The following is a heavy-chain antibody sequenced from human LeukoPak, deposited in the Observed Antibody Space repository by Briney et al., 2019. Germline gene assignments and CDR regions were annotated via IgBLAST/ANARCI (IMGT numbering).Heavy chain of an antibody. J-gene: IGHJ4*02. D-gene: IGHD3-22*01. Sequence: SETLSLTCTVSGGSISSYYWSWIRQPPGKGLEWIGYIYYSGSTNYNPSLKSRVTISVDTSKNQFSLKLSSVTAADTAVYYCARGRRDSSGYYNDYWGQGTLVTVSS. CDR2: IYYSGST. CDR1: GGSISSYY. CDR3: ARGRRDSSGYYNDY. V-gene: IGHV4-59*01.